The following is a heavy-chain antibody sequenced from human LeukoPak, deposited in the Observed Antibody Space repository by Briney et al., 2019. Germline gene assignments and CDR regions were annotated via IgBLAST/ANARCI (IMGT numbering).Heavy chain of an antibody. CDR3: ARVVVRLKDFAP. CDR2: IYYSGST. V-gene: IGHV4-31*03. D-gene: IGHD3-10*01. CDR1: GGSISSGGYY. J-gene: IGHJ5*02. Sequence: PSETLSLTCTVSGGSISSGGYYWSWIRQHPGKGLEWIGYIYYSGSTYYNPSLKSRVTISVDTSKNQFSLKLSSVTAADTAVYYCARVVVRLKDFAPWGQGTLVTVSS.